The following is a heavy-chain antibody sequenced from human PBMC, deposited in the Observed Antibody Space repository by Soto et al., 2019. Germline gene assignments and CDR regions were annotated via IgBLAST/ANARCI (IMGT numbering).Heavy chain of an antibody. V-gene: IGHV3-30*18. Sequence: PGGSLRLSCAASGFTFSSYGMHWVRQAPGKGLEWVAVISYDGSNKYYADSVKGRFTNSRDNSKNTLYLQMNSLRAEDTAVYYCAKATVSTDAFDIWGQGTMVTVSS. CDR1: GFTFSSYG. CDR3: AKATVSTDAFDI. J-gene: IGHJ3*02. CDR2: ISYDGSNK. D-gene: IGHD4-17*01.